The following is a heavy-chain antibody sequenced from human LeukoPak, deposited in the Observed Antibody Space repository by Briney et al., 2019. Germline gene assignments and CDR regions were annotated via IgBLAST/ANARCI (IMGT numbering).Heavy chain of an antibody. CDR2: IKQEGSEK. D-gene: IGHD3-16*02. CDR3: ARDQYDYVWGSYRWLNAFDI. V-gene: IGHV3-7*01. J-gene: IGHJ3*02. Sequence: GGSLRLSCAASGFTFSSYWRTWVRQAPGKWLEWVANIKQEGSEKYYVDSVKGRFTISRDNAKNSLYLQMNSLRAEDTAVYYCARDQYDYVWGSYRWLNAFDIWGQGTMVTVSS. CDR1: GFTFSSYW.